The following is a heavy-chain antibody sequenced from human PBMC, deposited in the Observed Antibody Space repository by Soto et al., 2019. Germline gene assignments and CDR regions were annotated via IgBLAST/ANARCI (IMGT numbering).Heavy chain of an antibody. CDR2: ISSSSSTI. Sequence: EVQLVESGGGLVQPGGSLRLSCAASGFTFSSYSMNWVRQAPGKGLEWVSYISSSSSTIYYADYVRGRFTISRDNAKTSLYLQMDSLRAEDTAVYYCARADRGYVKGYNSYGMDVWGQGTTVTVSS. CDR1: GFTFSSYS. J-gene: IGHJ6*01. D-gene: IGHD5-12*01. V-gene: IGHV3-48*01. CDR3: ARADRGYVKGYNSYGMDV.